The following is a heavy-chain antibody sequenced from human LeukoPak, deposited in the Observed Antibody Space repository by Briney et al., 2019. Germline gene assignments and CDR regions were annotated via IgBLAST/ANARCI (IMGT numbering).Heavy chain of an antibody. Sequence: SETLSLTCAVYGGSFSGYYWSWIRQPPGKGLEWIGEINHSGSTNYNPSLKSRVTISVDTSKNQFSLKLSSVTAADTAVCYCARVRGYYGSGRTNWFDPWGQGTLVTVSS. J-gene: IGHJ5*02. CDR1: GGSFSGYY. CDR3: ARVRGYYGSGRTNWFDP. D-gene: IGHD3-10*01. CDR2: INHSGST. V-gene: IGHV4-34*01.